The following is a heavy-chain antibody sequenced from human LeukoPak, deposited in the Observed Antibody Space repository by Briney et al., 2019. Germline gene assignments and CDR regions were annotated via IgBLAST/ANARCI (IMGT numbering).Heavy chain of an antibody. V-gene: IGHV4-38-2*02. D-gene: IGHD3-10*01. CDR3: ARGPRFGELLWHWFDP. CDR1: GYSISSGHY. Sequence: SETLSLTCTVSGYSISSGHYWGWIRQPPGKVLEWIGSMYHSGSTYYNPPLKSRVTISEDTSKNQSSLKLRSVTAADTAVYYCARGPRFGELLWHWFDPWGQGTLVTVSS. CDR2: MYHSGST. J-gene: IGHJ5*02.